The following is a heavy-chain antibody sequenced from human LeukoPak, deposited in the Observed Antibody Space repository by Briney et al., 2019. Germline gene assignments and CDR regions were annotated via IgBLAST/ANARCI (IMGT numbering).Heavy chain of an antibody. CDR2: IYYSGGT. D-gene: IGHD3-22*01. CDR1: GGAISSYY. Sequence: PSETLSLTCTVSGGAISSYYWSWIRQPPGKGLGWSGYIYYSGGTKYNPSLMSRVTISVDRAQSQFSLSLSSATAADTAVYYCARDGLYDSSGYYMDSWGQGTLVIVSS. V-gene: IGHV4-59*01. CDR3: ARDGLYDSSGYYMDS. J-gene: IGHJ4*02.